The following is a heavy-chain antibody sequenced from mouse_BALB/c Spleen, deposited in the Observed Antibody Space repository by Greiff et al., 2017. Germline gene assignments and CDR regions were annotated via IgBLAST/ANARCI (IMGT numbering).Heavy chain of an antibody. V-gene: IGHV5-15*02. D-gene: IGHD1-2*01. CDR2: ISNLAYSI. Sequence: EVKLMESGGGLVQPGGSRKLSCAASGFTFSDYGMAWVRQAPGKGPEWVAFISNLAYSIYYADTVTGRFTISRENAKNTLYLEMSSLRSEDTAMYYCARDRGYGYDYFDYWGQGTTLTVSS. CDR3: ARDRGYGYDYFDY. CDR1: GFTFSDYG. J-gene: IGHJ2*01.